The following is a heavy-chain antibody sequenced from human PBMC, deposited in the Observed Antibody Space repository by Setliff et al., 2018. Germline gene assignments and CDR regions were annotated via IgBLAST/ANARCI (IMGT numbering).Heavy chain of an antibody. Sequence: ASVKVSCKASGYTFTAYYIHWVRQAPGQGLEWMGWINPNAGNINYIQKFQGRVTMTRDTSISTAYMELRRLKSDDTAVYYCARVRDCSGGSCHRGFYHYMDVWGKGTTVTVSS. CDR1: GYTFTAYY. J-gene: IGHJ6*03. CDR3: ARVRDCSGGSCHRGFYHYMDV. V-gene: IGHV1-2*02. D-gene: IGHD2-15*01. CDR2: INPNAGNI.